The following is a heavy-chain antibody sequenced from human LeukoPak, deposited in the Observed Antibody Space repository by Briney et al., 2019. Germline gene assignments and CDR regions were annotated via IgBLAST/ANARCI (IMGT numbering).Heavy chain of an antibody. V-gene: IGHV4-59*01. D-gene: IGHD3-22*01. Sequence: NPSETLSLTCAVYGGSFSGYYWSWIRQPPGKGLEWIGYIYYSGGTSYKASLKSRVTISVDTSKSQFSLRLSSVTAADTAVYYCARVSQDYYDRSGYYYFDFWGLGTLVTVSS. CDR3: ARVSQDYYDRSGYYYFDF. J-gene: IGHJ4*02. CDR2: IYYSGGT. CDR1: GGSFSGYY.